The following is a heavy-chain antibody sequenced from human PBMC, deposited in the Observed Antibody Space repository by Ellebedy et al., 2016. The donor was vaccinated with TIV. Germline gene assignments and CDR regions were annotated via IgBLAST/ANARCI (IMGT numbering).Heavy chain of an antibody. Sequence: ASVKVSCKASGYTFTSYAMHWVRQAPGQRLEWMGWINAGNGNTKYSQKFQGRVTITRDTSASTAYMELSSLRSEDTAVYYCARGYDSSGYLGIQHWGQGTLVTVSS. CDR3: ARGYDSSGYLGIQH. CDR2: INAGNGNT. V-gene: IGHV1-3*01. D-gene: IGHD3-22*01. J-gene: IGHJ1*01. CDR1: GYTFTSYA.